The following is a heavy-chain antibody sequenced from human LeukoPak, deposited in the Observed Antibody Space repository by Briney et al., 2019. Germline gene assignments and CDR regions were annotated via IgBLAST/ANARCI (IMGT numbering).Heavy chain of an antibody. V-gene: IGHV4-61*02. Sequence: SQTLSLTCTVSGGSISSGSYYWSWIRQPAGKGLEWIGRIYTSGSTNYNPSLKSRVTISVDTSKNQFSLKLSSATAADTAVYYCAREVAAAGIDYWGQGTLVTVSS. D-gene: IGHD6-13*01. CDR2: IYTSGST. CDR1: GGSISSGSYY. J-gene: IGHJ4*02. CDR3: AREVAAAGIDY.